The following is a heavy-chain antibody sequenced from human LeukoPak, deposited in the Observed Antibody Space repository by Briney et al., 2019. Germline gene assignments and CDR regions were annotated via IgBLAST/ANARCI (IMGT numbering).Heavy chain of an antibody. J-gene: IGHJ6*03. CDR2: IYYSGST. Sequence: SETLSLTCTVSGGSISSYYWSWIRQPPGKGLEWIGYIYYSGSTNYNPSLKSRISISVDTPKNQFSLKLSSVTAADTAVYYCARTTEGGYTYNYFYYYYMDVWGKGTTVTISS. V-gene: IGHV4-59*01. CDR1: GGSISSYY. CDR3: ARTTEGGYTYNYFYYYYMDV. D-gene: IGHD5-18*01.